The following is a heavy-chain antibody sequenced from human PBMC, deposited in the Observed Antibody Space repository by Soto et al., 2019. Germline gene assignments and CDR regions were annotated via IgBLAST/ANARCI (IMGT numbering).Heavy chain of an antibody. J-gene: IGHJ6*03. Sequence: PSETLSLTCSVSGGSLSSYYWSWIRQPPGKGLEWIGYIYYSGSTNYNPSLKSRLTISVDTSKNQFSLKLRSVTAADTAVYYCARQDYYYYMDVWGKGTTVTVSS. CDR1: GGSLSSYY. CDR2: IYYSGST. V-gene: IGHV4-59*08. CDR3: ARQDYYYYMDV.